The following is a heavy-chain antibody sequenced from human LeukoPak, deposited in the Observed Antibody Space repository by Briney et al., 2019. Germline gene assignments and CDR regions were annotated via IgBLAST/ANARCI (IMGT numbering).Heavy chain of an antibody. J-gene: IGHJ5*02. V-gene: IGHV4-59*12. CDR1: GGSISSYY. D-gene: IGHD6-13*01. CDR2: IYYSGST. Sequence: SETLSLTCTVSGGSISSYYWSWIRQPPGKGLEWIGYIYYSGSTNYNPSLKSRVTISVDTSKNQFSLKLSSVTAADTAVYYCARIRIAAAGARTKGLPPVFPWGQGTLVTVSS. CDR3: ARIRIAAAGARTKGLPPVFP.